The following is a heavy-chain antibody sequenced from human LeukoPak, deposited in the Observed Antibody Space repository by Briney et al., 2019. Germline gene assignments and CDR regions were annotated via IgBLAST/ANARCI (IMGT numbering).Heavy chain of an antibody. V-gene: IGHV1-69*01. CDR2: IIPIFGTA. D-gene: IGHD2-2*01. J-gene: IGHJ6*02. CDR3: ARVEEYCSSTSCYYRNYYYYGMDV. CDR1: GGTFSSYA. Sequence: SVRVSCKASGGTFSSYAISWVRQAPGQGLEWMGGIIPIFGTANYAQKFQGRVTITADESTSTAYMELSSLRSEDTAVYYCARVEEYCSSTSCYYRNYYYYGMDVWGQGTTVTVSS.